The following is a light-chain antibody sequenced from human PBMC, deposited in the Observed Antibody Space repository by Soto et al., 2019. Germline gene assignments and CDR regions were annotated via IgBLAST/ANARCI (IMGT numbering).Light chain of an antibody. Sequence: DIPMTQSPSTLSASVGDRVTITCRASQSITSWLAWFQQKPGQAPKLLIYDVSTLERGVPSRFSGSGSGTEFTLTISSLQTDDFATYYCLQDYNYPWTFGQGTKVEIK. CDR2: DVS. CDR1: QSITSW. CDR3: LQDYNYPWT. J-gene: IGKJ1*01. V-gene: IGKV1-5*01.